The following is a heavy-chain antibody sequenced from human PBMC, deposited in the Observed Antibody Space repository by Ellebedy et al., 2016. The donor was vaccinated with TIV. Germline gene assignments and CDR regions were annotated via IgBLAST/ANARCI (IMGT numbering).Heavy chain of an antibody. J-gene: IGHJ3*02. Sequence: ASVKVSXKASGYTFTSYDINWVRQATGQGLEWMGWMNPNSGNTGYAQKFQGRVTMTRSTSISTAYMELRSLRSEDTAVYYCVSAGAGLPAAKTANAFDIWGQGTVVTVSS. CDR3: VSAGAGLPAAKTANAFDI. CDR1: GYTFTSYD. V-gene: IGHV1-8*01. CDR2: MNPNSGNT. D-gene: IGHD2-2*01.